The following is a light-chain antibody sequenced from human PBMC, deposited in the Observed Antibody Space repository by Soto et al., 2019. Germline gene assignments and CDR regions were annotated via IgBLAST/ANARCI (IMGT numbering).Light chain of an antibody. CDR1: QTVSTW. CDR3: QHYNSYPIT. J-gene: IGKJ5*01. V-gene: IGKV1-5*03. CDR2: KAS. Sequence: DIEMTQSPSPLSASVGDRVTITCRASQTVSTWLAWYQQKPGKAPKVLIHKASTLESGVPSRFSGSGSGTEFTLTISSLQPDDFATYYGQHYNSYPITFGQGTRLEIK.